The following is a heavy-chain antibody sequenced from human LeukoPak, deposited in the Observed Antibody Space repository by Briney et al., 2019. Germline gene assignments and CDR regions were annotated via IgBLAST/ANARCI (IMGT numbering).Heavy chain of an antibody. CDR2: IYTGGST. V-gene: IGHV3-53*01. Sequence: GGSLRLSCAASGFTVSSNYMSWVRQAPGKGLEWVSVIYTGGSTSYADAVKGRCTISRANSKNTLSVQMDSLRAEDTAVDYCSRYNPVGGGYFDYWGQGTLVTVSS. D-gene: IGHD3-16*01. CDR1: GFTVSSNY. CDR3: SRYNPVGGGYFDY. J-gene: IGHJ4*02.